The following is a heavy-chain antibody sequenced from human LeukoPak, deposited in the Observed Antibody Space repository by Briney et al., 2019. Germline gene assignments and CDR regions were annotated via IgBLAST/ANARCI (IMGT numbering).Heavy chain of an antibody. D-gene: IGHD6-19*01. V-gene: IGHV1-46*01. CDR3: TRVVVDSSGWCQFDY. Sequence: ASVKVSCKASGYTFTTYYMHWVRQAPGQGLEWMAKINPSDGSTNYAQKFQGRVTMTRDTSTSTVYMELSSLRSEDTAVYYCTRVVVDSSGWCQFDYWGQGTLVTVSS. J-gene: IGHJ4*02. CDR1: GYTFTTYY. CDR2: INPSDGST.